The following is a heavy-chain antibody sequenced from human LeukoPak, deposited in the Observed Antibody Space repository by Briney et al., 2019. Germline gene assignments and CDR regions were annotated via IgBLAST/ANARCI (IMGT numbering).Heavy chain of an antibody. J-gene: IGHJ4*02. CDR1: GLTVTGNY. CDR3: ATPKRSGVSFDY. D-gene: IGHD3-10*01. CDR2: IYNDGVT. V-gene: IGHV3-66*01. Sequence: GGSLRLSCAASGLTVTGNYMSWVRQAPGKGLEWVSIIYNDGVTYYTDSVKGRFTIPRDNSKNTLYLQMNSLRAEDTAVYYCATPKRSGVSFDYWGQGTLVTVSS.